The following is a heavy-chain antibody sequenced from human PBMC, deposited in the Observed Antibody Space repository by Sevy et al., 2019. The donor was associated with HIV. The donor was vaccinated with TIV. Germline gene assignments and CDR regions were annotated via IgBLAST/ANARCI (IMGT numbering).Heavy chain of an antibody. CDR1: GFTFSSYW. Sequence: GGSLRLSCAASGFTFSSYWMSWVHQAPGKGLEWVANIKQDGSEKYYVDSVKGRFTISRDNAKNSLYLQMNSLRAEDTAVYYCARDHAGFLYYYYYGMDVWGQGTTVTVSS. CDR2: IKQDGSEK. V-gene: IGHV3-7*01. J-gene: IGHJ6*02. CDR3: ARDHAGFLYYYYYGMDV. D-gene: IGHD2-15*01.